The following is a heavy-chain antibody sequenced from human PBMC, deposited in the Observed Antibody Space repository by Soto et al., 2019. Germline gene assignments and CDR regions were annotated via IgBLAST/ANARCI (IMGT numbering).Heavy chain of an antibody. Sequence: EVQLVESGGGLVQPGGSLRLSCAASGFTFSSYWMSWVRQAPGKGLEWVANIKQDGSEKYYVDSVKGRFTISRDNAKNSLYLQMNSLSAEDTAVYYCARRPFTYYYDSSGSRITAWYFDYWGQGTLVTVSS. J-gene: IGHJ4*02. CDR3: ARRPFTYYYDSSGSRITAWYFDY. D-gene: IGHD3-22*01. V-gene: IGHV3-7*01. CDR2: IKQDGSEK. CDR1: GFTFSSYW.